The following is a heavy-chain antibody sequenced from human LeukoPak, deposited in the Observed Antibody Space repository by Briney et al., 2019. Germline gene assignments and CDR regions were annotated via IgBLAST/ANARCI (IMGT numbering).Heavy chain of an antibody. J-gene: IGHJ4*02. Sequence: PGGSLRLSCAVSGFTVSRNYMSWVRQAPGKGLEWVSVIYSGGSTYYADSVKGRFTISRDNSKNTLYFQMNSLRAEDTAVYYCARWAPMVDYWGQGTLVTVSS. D-gene: IGHD3-10*01. CDR3: ARWAPMVDY. CDR1: GFTVSRNY. CDR2: IYSGGST. V-gene: IGHV3-66*01.